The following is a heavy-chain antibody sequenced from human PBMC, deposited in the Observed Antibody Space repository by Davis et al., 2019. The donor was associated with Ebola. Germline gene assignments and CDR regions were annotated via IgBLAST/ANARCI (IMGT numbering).Heavy chain of an antibody. Sequence: GESLKISCAASGFIVSDKYMSWVRQAPGKGLEWVSVIYRDGRTYYADSVKGRFTISRDNSKNTLSLQMNTLRAEDTAVYHCARHASGDFWYFGLWGRGTRVTVSS. CDR2: IYRDGRT. J-gene: IGHJ2*01. D-gene: IGHD4-17*01. CDR1: GFIVSDKY. V-gene: IGHV3-53*01. CDR3: ARHASGDFWYFGL.